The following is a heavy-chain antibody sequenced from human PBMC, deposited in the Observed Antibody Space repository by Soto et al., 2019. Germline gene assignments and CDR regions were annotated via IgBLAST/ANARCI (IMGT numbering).Heavy chain of an antibody. CDR3: ARGWPNSSSWLVKVIHWLDP. Sequence: SETLSLTCAVYGGSYSGYYWSWIRQPPGKGLEWIGEINHSGSTNYNPSLKSRVTISVDTSKNQFSLKLSSVTAADTAVSYCARGWPNSSSWLVKVIHWLDPWGQGNLVTVSS. CDR2: INHSGST. D-gene: IGHD6-13*01. V-gene: IGHV4-34*01. CDR1: GGSYSGYY. J-gene: IGHJ5*02.